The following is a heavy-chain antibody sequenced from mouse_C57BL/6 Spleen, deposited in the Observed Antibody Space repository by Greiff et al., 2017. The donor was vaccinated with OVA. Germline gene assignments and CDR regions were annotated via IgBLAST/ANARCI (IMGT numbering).Heavy chain of an antibody. CDR2: ISSGGSYT. J-gene: IGHJ4*01. CDR1: GFTFSSYG. CDR3: ARHYYSKPDYAMDY. V-gene: IGHV5-6*01. D-gene: IGHD2-5*01. Sequence: EVQLVESGGDLVKPGGSLKLSCAASGFTFSSYGMSWVRQTPDKRLAWVATISSGGSYTYYPDSVKGRFTISRDNAKNTLYLQMSSLKSEDTAMYYCARHYYSKPDYAMDYWGQGTSVTVSS.